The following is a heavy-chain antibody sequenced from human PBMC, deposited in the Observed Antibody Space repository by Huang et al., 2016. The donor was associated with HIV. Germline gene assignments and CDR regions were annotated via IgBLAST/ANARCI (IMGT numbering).Heavy chain of an antibody. D-gene: IGHD1-1*01. CDR2: IYPGDAAP. CDR3: ARLSTTWYFDY. CDR1: GYSFTSYW. V-gene: IGHV5-51*01. Sequence: EVQLVQSGAEVKKPGESLKISCKGSGYSFTSYWIGWVRQMPGQGLAWMGIIYPGDAAPIYSPSFQGQVTISADKSLSTAYLQWSSLKASDTAMYSCARLSTTWYFDYWGQGTLVTVSS. J-gene: IGHJ4*02.